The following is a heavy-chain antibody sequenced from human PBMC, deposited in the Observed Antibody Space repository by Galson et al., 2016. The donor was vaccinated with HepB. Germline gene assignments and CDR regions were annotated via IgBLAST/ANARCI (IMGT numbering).Heavy chain of an antibody. J-gene: IGHJ4*02. CDR2: SGSGGPT. V-gene: IGHV3-23*01. D-gene: IGHD3-9*01. CDR3: AKSVLEYDILTGYYRRGADY. CDR1: GFTFSSYA. Sequence: SLRLSCAASGFTFSSYAMSWVRQAPGKGLEWVSSSGSGGPTYYADPVKGRFTISRDNSKNTLFLQMHSLRADDTAVYYCAKSVLEYDILTGYYRRGADYWGQGTLVTGSS.